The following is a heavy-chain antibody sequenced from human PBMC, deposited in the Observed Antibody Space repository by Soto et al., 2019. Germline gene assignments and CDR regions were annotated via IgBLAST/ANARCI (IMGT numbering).Heavy chain of an antibody. CDR3: ASQPGRPYWFDP. Sequence: LSLTCTVSGGSISSTNYYWGWIRQPPGKGLEWIGSLHYLGSTDYNPSLKSRITISVGTSKNQFSLQLSSVTAADAAVYYCASQPGRPYWFDPWGQGTLVTVSS. V-gene: IGHV4-39*01. CDR2: LHYLGST. D-gene: IGHD6-6*01. CDR1: GGSISSTNYY. J-gene: IGHJ5*02.